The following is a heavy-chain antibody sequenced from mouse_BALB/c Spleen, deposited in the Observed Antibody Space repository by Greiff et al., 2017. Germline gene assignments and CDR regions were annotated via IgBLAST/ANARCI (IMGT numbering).Heavy chain of an antibody. J-gene: IGHJ4*01. CDR1: GISITTGNYR. V-gene: IGHV3-5*02. D-gene: IGHD1-1*01. Sequence: EVKLVESGPGLVKPSQTVSLTCTVTGISITTGNYRWSWIRQFPGNKLEWIGYIYYSGTITYNPSLTSRTTITRDTSKNQFFLEMNSLTAEDTATYYCARDRNYYGSIYAMDYWGQGTSVTVSS. CDR2: IYYSGTI. CDR3: ARDRNYYGSIYAMDY.